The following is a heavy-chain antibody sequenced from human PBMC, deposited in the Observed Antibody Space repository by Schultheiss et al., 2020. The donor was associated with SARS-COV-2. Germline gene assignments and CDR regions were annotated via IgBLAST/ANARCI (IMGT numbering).Heavy chain of an antibody. CDR2: ISYDGSNK. J-gene: IGHJ4*02. Sequence: GGSLRLSCAASGFTVSSYGMHWVRQAPGKGLEWVAVISYDGSNKYYADSVKGRFTISRDNSKNTLYLQMNSLRAEDTALYYCAKVESFYGGYFDSWGQGALVTVSS. CDR3: AKVESFYGGYFDS. D-gene: IGHD5/OR15-5a*01. V-gene: IGHV3-30*18. CDR1: GFTVSSYG.